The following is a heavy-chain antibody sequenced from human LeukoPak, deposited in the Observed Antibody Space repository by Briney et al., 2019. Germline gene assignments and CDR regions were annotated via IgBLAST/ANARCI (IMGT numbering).Heavy chain of an antibody. V-gene: IGHV3-30*03. CDR3: ARADGGSYLFDY. J-gene: IGHJ4*02. CDR2: ISYDESTK. CDR1: GFTFSNYG. D-gene: IGHD1-26*01. Sequence: PGGSLRLSCAASGFTFSNYGMHWVRQAPGKGLEWVAVISYDESTKYYADSLKGRFTISRDNTKNTLYLQMNSLRADDTAVYYCARADGGSYLFDYWGQGTLVTVSS.